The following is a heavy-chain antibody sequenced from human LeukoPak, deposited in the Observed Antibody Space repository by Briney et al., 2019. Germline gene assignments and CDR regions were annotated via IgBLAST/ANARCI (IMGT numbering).Heavy chain of an antibody. CDR2: ISSSSSYI. V-gene: IGHV3-21*01. Sequence: GGSLRLSCAASGFTFSSYSMNWVRQAPGKGLEWVSSISSSSSYIYYADSVKGRFTISRDNAKNSLYLQMNSLRAEDTAVYYCARGEVLRFLEWFPDYWGQGTLVAVSS. CDR1: GFTFSSYS. J-gene: IGHJ4*02. D-gene: IGHD3-3*01. CDR3: ARGEVLRFLEWFPDY.